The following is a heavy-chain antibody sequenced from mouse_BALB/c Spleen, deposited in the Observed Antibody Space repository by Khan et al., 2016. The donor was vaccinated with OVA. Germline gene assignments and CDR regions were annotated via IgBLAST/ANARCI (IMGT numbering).Heavy chain of an antibody. CDR3: ARGNYYGSSSWFGY. CDR2: ILPGSGRT. V-gene: IGHV1-9*01. D-gene: IGHD1-1*01. J-gene: IGHJ3*01. Sequence: QVQLQQSGAELMKPGASVKISCKATGYTFSTYWMAWVKQRPGHGLEWIAEILPGSGRTNYNEKFKGKATFTADTSSNTAFMQLSSLTSEDSAVYYCARGNYYGSSSWFGYWGQGTLVTVSA. CDR1: GYTFSTYW.